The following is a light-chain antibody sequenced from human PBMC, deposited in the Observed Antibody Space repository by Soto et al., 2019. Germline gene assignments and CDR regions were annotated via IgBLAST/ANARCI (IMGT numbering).Light chain of an antibody. J-gene: IGKJ3*01. V-gene: IGKV4-1*01. CDR2: WAS. CDR3: QQYYSTPFT. CDR1: QSVLYSSNNKNY. Sequence: DIVLTQSPDSLAVSLGERATINCKSSQSVLYSSNNKNYLAWYQQKSGQPPKLLISWASTRESGVPDRFSGSGSGTDFTLTISSLQAEDVAVYYCQQYYSTPFTSGPGTKVDIK.